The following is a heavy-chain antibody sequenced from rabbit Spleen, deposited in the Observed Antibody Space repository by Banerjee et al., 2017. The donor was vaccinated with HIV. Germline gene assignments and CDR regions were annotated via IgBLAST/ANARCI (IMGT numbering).Heavy chain of an antibody. J-gene: IGHJ4*01. V-gene: IGHV1S45*01. CDR1: GFSFSSSYW. CDR2: IYAGSSSNT. Sequence: QEQVEESGGDLVKPGASPTLTCTASGFSFSSSYWICWVRQAPGKGLEWIACIYAGSSSNTYSATWAKGRFTISKTSSTTVTLQMTSLSAADTATYFCARAGYIADGYDLWGPGTLVTV. D-gene: IGHD6-1*01. CDR3: ARAGYIADGYDL.